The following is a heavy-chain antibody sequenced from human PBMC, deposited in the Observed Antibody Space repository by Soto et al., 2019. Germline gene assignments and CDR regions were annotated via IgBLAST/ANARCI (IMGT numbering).Heavy chain of an antibody. Sequence: PSETLSLTCAVSGGSISSGGYSWSWIRQPPGKGLEWIGYIYHSGSTYYNPSLKSRVTISVDRSKNQFSLKLSSVTAADTAVYYCARGPPNNIWGQGTLVTVSS. CDR1: GGSISSGGYS. CDR3: ARGPPNNI. J-gene: IGHJ4*02. V-gene: IGHV4-30-2*01. CDR2: IYHSGST.